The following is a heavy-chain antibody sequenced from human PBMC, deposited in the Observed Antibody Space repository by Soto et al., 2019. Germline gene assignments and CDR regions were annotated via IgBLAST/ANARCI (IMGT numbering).Heavy chain of an antibody. D-gene: IGHD4-17*01. CDR1: GYTFTSYV. Sequence: QVQLVQPGAEVKKPGASVKVSCKASGYTFTSYVMHWVRQAPGQRPEWMGRINAGNGNTKYSQNLQGRVTITSDTSASTAYMELYSLRSEDTAVYYCARDIDYRGYNNNDDMDHWGQGTTVTVSS. CDR2: INAGNGNT. V-gene: IGHV1-3*01. J-gene: IGHJ6*02. CDR3: ARDIDYRGYNNNDDMDH.